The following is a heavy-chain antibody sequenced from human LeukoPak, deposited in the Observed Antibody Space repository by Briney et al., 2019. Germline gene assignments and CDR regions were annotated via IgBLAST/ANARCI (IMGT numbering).Heavy chain of an antibody. CDR3: ARTYSSSSSDFDY. J-gene: IGHJ4*02. D-gene: IGHD6-6*01. V-gene: IGHV4-38-2*01. Sequence: SETLSLTCAVSGYSISSGYYWGWIRQPPGKGLEWIGSIYHSGSTYYNPSPKSRVTISVGTSKNQFSLKLSSVTAADTAVYYCARTYSSSSSDFDYWGQGTLVTVSS. CDR2: IYHSGST. CDR1: GYSISSGYY.